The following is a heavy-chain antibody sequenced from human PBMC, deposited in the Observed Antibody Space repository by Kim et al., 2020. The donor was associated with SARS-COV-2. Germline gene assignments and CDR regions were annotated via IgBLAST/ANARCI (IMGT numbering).Heavy chain of an antibody. J-gene: IGHJ6*02. V-gene: IGHV3-73*01. D-gene: IGHD2-8*01. CDR1: GLSFSGST. Sequence: GGSLRLSCAGSGLSFSGSTMHWVRQASGKGLEWVGRIRSKANSYATEYAASVKGRFTISRDDSKNTAYLQMNSLKTGDTAVYYCSPQEGGTNCYYYGMDVWGQGTTVTVS. CDR2: IRSKANSYAT. CDR3: SPQEGGTNCYYYGMDV.